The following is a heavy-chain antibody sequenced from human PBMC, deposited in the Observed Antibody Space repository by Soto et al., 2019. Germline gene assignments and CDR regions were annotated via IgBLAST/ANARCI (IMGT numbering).Heavy chain of an antibody. CDR1: GFIFANYG. D-gene: IGHD1-1*01. CDR2: ITYEGSNK. Sequence: GGSLRLSCAASGFIFANYGMHWVRQAPGKGLEWVALITYEGSNKYYADAVKGRFTISRDNAKNMVSLQMDSLRAEDTAVYYCAKARGANNWANYYGLDVWGQGTTVTVS. V-gene: IGHV3-30*18. J-gene: IGHJ6*02. CDR3: AKARGANNWANYYGLDV.